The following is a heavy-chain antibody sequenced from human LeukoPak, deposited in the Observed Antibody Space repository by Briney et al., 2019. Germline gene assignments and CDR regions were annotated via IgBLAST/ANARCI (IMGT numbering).Heavy chain of an antibody. CDR1: GYTFTGYY. D-gene: IGHD3-22*01. Sequence: ASVKVSCDASGYTFTGYYIHWVRQAPGQGLEWVGRINPNSGGTNYAQKFQGRVTMTRDTSISTAYMELTRLRSDDTAVYYCARDRDYYDSSGYYPLDYWGQGSLVTASS. CDR3: ARDRDYYDSSGYYPLDY. J-gene: IGHJ4*02. V-gene: IGHV1-2*06. CDR2: INPNSGGT.